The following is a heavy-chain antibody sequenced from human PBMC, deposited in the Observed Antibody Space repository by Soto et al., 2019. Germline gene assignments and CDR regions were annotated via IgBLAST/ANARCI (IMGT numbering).Heavy chain of an antibody. Sequence: EVQLVESGGDLVQPGGSLRLSCAASGFTFTSYWMQWVRQAPGKGLVWVSRINSDGSSTSYADSVKGRFTISRDNAKNTLYLHMDSLRAEDTAVFYCARGLKNYYGTDIWGQGTTVTVSS. CDR3: ARGLKNYYGTDI. CDR1: GFTFTSYW. J-gene: IGHJ6*02. V-gene: IGHV3-74*01. CDR2: INSDGSST.